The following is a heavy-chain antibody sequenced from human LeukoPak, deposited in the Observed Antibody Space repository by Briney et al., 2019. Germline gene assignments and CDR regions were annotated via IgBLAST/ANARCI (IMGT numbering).Heavy chain of an antibody. Sequence: GGSLRLSCTASGFTFSSYAMSWVRQAPGKGLEWVSAISGSGGSTYYADSVKGRFTISRDNSKNTLYLQMNSLRAEDTVVYYCAKHFPAAKYYYGMDVWGQGTTVTVSS. CDR2: ISGSGGST. CDR3: AKHFPAAKYYYGMDV. V-gene: IGHV3-23*01. D-gene: IGHD2-2*01. CDR1: GFTFSSYA. J-gene: IGHJ6*02.